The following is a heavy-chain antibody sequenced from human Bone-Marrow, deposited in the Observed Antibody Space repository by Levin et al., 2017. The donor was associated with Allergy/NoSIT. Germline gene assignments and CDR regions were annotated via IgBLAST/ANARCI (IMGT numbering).Heavy chain of an antibody. D-gene: IGHD2/OR15-2a*01. CDR1: GDSFTNND. Sequence: GESLKISCKASGDSFTNNDINWVRQATGHGLEWLGWMNPKNGNTVYAQKFQDRGIMTKNTSISTAYMELRSLRSEDTGIYYCAVGKTFYDMSGGYPMRFDPWGQGALVTVSS. V-gene: IGHV1-8*01. J-gene: IGHJ5*02. CDR2: MNPKNGNT. CDR3: AVGKTFYDMSGGYPMRFDP.